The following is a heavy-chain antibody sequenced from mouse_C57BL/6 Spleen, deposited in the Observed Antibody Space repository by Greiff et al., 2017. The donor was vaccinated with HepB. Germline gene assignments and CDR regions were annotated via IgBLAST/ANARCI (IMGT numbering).Heavy chain of an antibody. J-gene: IGHJ1*03. CDR3: ARRRTYDYDGDWYFDV. D-gene: IGHD2-4*01. V-gene: IGHV1-69*01. Sequence: QVQLQQPGAELVMPGASVKLSCKASGYTFTSYWMHWVKQRPGQGLEWIGEIDPSDSYTNYNQKFKGKSTLTVDKSSSTAYMQLSSLTSEDSAVYYWARRRTYDYDGDWYFDVWGTGTTVTVSS. CDR1: GYTFTSYW. CDR2: IDPSDSYT.